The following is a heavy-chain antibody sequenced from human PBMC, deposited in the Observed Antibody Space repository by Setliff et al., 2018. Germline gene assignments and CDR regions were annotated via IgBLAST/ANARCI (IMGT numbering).Heavy chain of an antibody. CDR1: GCSISSYY. Sequence: SETLSLTCTVSGCSISSYYWSWIRQPAGKGLEWIGHIYIGGSANYNPSLKSRVTMSIGTSKNQFSLKLNSVTAADMAVYYCAREQWLDPPGYYYMDVWAKGTTGTVS. J-gene: IGHJ6*03. CDR2: IYIGGSA. D-gene: IGHD6-19*01. CDR3: AREQWLDPPGYYYMDV. V-gene: IGHV4-4*07.